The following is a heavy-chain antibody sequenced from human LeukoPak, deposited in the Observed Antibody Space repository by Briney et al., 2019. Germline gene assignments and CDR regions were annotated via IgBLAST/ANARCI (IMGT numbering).Heavy chain of an antibody. J-gene: IGHJ6*02. V-gene: IGHV3-30-3*01. CDR1: GFTFSSYA. Sequence: GGSLRLSCAASGFTFSSYAMHWVRQAPGKGLEWVAVISYDGSNKYYADSVKGRFTISRDNSKNTLYLQMNSLRAEDTAVYYCAGEQDIVVVPDYGIDVWGQGTTVTVSS. D-gene: IGHD2-2*01. CDR2: ISYDGSNK. CDR3: AGEQDIVVVPDYGIDV.